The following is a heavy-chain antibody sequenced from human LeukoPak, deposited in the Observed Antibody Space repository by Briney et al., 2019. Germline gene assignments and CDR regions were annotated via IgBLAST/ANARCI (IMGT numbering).Heavy chain of an antibody. V-gene: IGHV4-4*07. Sequence: SETLSLTCTXXXXXIXIYYWSWVRQPAGKGLEWIGRISASGSTNYNPSLKSRVTMSVDTSKNQFSLKLSSVTAADTAVYYCAREITVTRPFDYWGQGTLVTVSS. CDR1: XXXIXIYY. CDR2: ISASGST. J-gene: IGHJ4*02. CDR3: AREITVTRPFDY. D-gene: IGHD4-17*01.